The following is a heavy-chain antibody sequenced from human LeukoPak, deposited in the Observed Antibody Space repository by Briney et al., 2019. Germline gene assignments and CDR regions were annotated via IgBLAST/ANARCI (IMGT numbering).Heavy chain of an antibody. Sequence: ASVKVSCKASGGTFSSYAISWVRQAPGQGLEWMGRIIPILGIANYAQKFQGRVTITADKSTSTAYMELSSLRSEDTAVYYCASLVFSSGWYGYFDYWGQGTLVTVPP. V-gene: IGHV1-69*04. CDR3: ASLVFSSGWYGYFDY. D-gene: IGHD6-19*01. J-gene: IGHJ4*02. CDR2: IIPILGIA. CDR1: GGTFSSYA.